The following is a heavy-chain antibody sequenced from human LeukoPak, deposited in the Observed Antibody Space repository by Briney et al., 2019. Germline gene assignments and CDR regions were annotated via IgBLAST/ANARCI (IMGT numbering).Heavy chain of an antibody. J-gene: IGHJ4*02. V-gene: IGHV3-23*01. CDR3: AKDVDFRVVTIGY. CDR1: GFTFSSYA. CDR2: ISGSGGST. Sequence: PGGSLRLSCAASGFTFSSYAMSWVRQAPGKELEWVSAISGSGGSTYYADSVKGRFTISRDNSKNTLYLQMNSLRAEDTAVYYCAKDVDFRVVTIGYWGQGTLVTVSS. D-gene: IGHD4-23*01.